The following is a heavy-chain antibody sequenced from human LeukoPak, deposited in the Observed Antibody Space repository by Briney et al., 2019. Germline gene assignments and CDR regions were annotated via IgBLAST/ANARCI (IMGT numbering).Heavy chain of an antibody. Sequence: PGGSLRLSCAASGFTFSNYWMHWVRQAPGKGLEWVGRIKSKRDFETIDYAAPVKGRFTISRDDSRNTLYLQMNSLKIEDTALYYCMTDVPGGSYPFDYWGQGTLVTVSS. J-gene: IGHJ4*02. D-gene: IGHD1-26*01. CDR3: MTDVPGGSYPFDY. V-gene: IGHV3-15*01. CDR1: GFTFSNYW. CDR2: IKSKRDFETI.